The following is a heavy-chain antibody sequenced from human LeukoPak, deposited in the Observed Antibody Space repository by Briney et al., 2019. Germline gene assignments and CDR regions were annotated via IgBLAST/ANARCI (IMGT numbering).Heavy chain of an antibody. CDR3: ARLRASPSYSNYVRLPGYYFDY. V-gene: IGHV4-38-2*02. J-gene: IGHJ4*02. CDR1: GYSMSSGYL. CDR2: IYHSGSA. Sequence: SETLSLTCTVSGYSMSSGYLWGWIRQPPGKGLEWIGSIYHSGSASYNPSLKSRVTLSVDTSKNQFSLKLSSVTAADTAVYYCARLRASPSYSNYVRLPGYYFDYWGQGTLVTVSS. D-gene: IGHD4-11*01.